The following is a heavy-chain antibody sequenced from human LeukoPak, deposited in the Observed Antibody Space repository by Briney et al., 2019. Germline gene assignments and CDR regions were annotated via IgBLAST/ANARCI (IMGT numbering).Heavy chain of an antibody. V-gene: IGHV3-53*01. D-gene: IGHD6-19*01. CDR1: GFTVSSNY. Sequence: PGGSLRLSCAASGFTVSSNYMSWVRQAPGKGLEWVSVIYSGGSTYYADSVKGRFTISRDNSKNTLYLQMNSLRAGDTAVYYCARASYSSGWYPSFDYWGQGTLVTVSS. J-gene: IGHJ4*02. CDR3: ARASYSSGWYPSFDY. CDR2: IYSGGST.